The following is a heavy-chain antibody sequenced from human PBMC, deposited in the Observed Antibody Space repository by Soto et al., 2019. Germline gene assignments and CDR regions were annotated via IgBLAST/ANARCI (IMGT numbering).Heavy chain of an antibody. CDR3: ARDIVNGYDSSGYYTYDY. Sequence: ASVKVSCKASGYTFTSYAMHWVRQAPGQRLEWMGWINAGNGNTKYSQKFQGRVTITRDTSASTAYMELSSLRSEDTAVYYCARDIVNGYDSSGYYTYDYCGQGTLVTVSS. D-gene: IGHD3-22*01. J-gene: IGHJ4*02. CDR2: INAGNGNT. CDR1: GYTFTSYA. V-gene: IGHV1-3*01.